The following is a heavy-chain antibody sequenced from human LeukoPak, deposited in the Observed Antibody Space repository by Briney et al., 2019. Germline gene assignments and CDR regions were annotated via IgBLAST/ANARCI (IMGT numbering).Heavy chain of an antibody. D-gene: IGHD3-10*01. CDR2: ISAYNGNT. CDR3: ARVPPTIAMVRGALFDY. J-gene: IGHJ4*02. CDR1: GYTFTSYG. V-gene: IGHV1-18*01. Sequence: ASVKVSCKASGYTFTSYGISWVRQAPGQGLEWMGWISAYNGNTNYAQKLQGRVTMTIDTSTSTAYMELRSLRSDDTAVYYCARVPPTIAMVRGALFDYWGQGTLVTVSS.